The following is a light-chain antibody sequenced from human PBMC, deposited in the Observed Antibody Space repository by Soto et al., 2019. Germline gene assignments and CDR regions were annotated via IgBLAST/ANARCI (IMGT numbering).Light chain of an antibody. CDR1: QSISSW. CDR3: QQYESYSPWT. CDR2: DAS. J-gene: IGKJ1*01. V-gene: IGKV1-5*01. Sequence: DIQMTQTPSALSASVGDRATITCRVSQSISSWLAWYQQKPGKAPKLLIYDASTLQSGVPSRYSGSGSGTEFTLTISNLQPDDFATYYCQQYESYSPWTFGQGTKVDI.